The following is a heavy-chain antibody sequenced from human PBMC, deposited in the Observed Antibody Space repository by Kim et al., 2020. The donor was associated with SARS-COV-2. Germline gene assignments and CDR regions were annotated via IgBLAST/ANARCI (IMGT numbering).Heavy chain of an antibody. Sequence: YADSVRGRFTHAQTHSKNPLCLQMNSRGAEDTAVYYCAKVGSGSSTLFDYWGQGTLVTVSS. V-gene: IGHV3-23*01. CDR3: AKVGSGSSTLFDY. D-gene: IGHD3-10*01. J-gene: IGHJ4*02.